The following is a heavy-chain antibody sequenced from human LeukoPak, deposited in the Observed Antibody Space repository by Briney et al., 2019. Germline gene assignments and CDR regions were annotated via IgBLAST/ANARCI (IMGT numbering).Heavy chain of an antibody. CDR1: GFTFSSYE. Sequence: GGSLRLSCAASGFTFSSYEMNWVRQAPGKGLEWVSYISSSGSTIYYADSVKGRFTISRDNAKNSLYLQMNSLRAEDTAVYYCAREGYCSSTSCPTGFNYWGQGTLVTVSS. V-gene: IGHV3-48*03. CDR3: AREGYCSSTSCPTGFNY. CDR2: ISSSGSTI. J-gene: IGHJ4*02. D-gene: IGHD2-2*01.